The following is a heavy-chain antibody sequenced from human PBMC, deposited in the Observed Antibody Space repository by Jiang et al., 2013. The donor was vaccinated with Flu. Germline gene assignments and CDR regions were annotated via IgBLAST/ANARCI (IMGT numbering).Heavy chain of an antibody. J-gene: IGHJ6*02. CDR1: GGSISSSSYY. CDR3: ARLARVGVGYCSV. Sequence: GSGLVKPSETLSLTCTVSGGSISSSSYYWGWIRQPPGKGLEWIGSIYYSGSTYYNPSLKSRVTISVDTSKNQFSLKLSSVTAADTAVYYCARLARVGVGYCSVWGQGTTVTVSS. CDR2: IYYSGST. D-gene: IGHD2-15*01. V-gene: IGHV4-39*01.